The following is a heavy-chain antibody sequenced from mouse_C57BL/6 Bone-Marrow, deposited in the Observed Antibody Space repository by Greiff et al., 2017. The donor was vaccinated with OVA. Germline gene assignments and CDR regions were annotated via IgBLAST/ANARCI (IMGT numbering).Heavy chain of an antibody. V-gene: IGHV14-4*01. CDR1: GFNIKDDY. J-gene: IGHJ2*01. Sequence: EVQLQQSGAELVRPGASVKLSCTASGFNIKDDYMHWVKQRPDQGLEWIGWIDPENGDTEYASKFQGKATITADTSSNTAYLQLSSLTSEDTAVYYCTSYGNFDYWGQGTTLTVSS. CDR2: IDPENGDT. CDR3: TSYGNFDY. D-gene: IGHD2-1*01.